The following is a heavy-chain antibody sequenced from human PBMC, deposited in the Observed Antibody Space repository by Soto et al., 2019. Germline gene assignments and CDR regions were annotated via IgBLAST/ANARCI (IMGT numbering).Heavy chain of an antibody. J-gene: IGHJ4*02. Sequence: PSETLSLTCTVYGGSFSGYYWSWIRQSPGKGLEWIGEINHSGGVNYNPSLKSRVTISVDTSKNQVSLNLRSVTAADTSVYYCASFLSYVVVVTAATPFDFWGQGTLVTVSS. CDR3: ASFLSYVVVVTAATPFDF. CDR2: INHSGGV. CDR1: GGSFSGYY. D-gene: IGHD2-15*01. V-gene: IGHV4-34*01.